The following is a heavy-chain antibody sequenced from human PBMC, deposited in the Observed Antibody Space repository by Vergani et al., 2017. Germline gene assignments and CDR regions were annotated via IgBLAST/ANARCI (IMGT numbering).Heavy chain of an antibody. CDR2: ISAYNGNT. D-gene: IGHD6-13*01. V-gene: IGHV1-18*01. CDR3: ARGGSSSWFRGAFDI. CDR1: GYTFSSYS. J-gene: IGHJ3*02. Sequence: QVQVVQSGDEVKKPGASVKVSCKASGYTFSSYSISWVRQAPGQGLEWMGWISAYNGNTNYAQKVQGRVTMTTDTSTTTAYMELRSLRSDDTAVYYCARGGSSSWFRGAFDIWGQGTMVTVSS.